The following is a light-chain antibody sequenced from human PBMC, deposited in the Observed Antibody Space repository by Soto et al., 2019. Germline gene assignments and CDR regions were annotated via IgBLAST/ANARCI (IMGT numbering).Light chain of an antibody. CDR2: WAS. CDR3: QQYYDAPQN. Sequence: DIARTQSPDSLAVSLGERATINCKTSQSVLYSSSNKNYLAWYQQKPGQPPKLLIYWASTRESGVPDRFSGSGSGTDFTLTISSLQAEDVAVYYCQQYYDAPQNFGQGTKVEIK. J-gene: IGKJ1*01. V-gene: IGKV4-1*01. CDR1: QSVLYSSSNKNY.